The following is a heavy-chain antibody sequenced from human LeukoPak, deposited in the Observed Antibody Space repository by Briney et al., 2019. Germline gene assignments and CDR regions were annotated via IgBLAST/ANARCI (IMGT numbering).Heavy chain of an antibody. D-gene: IGHD3-22*01. CDR1: GFTFRDSA. CDR2: SKNKNNAYST. J-gene: IGHJ4*02. V-gene: IGHV3-72*01. CDR3: TRIFYYGSRGYYPDY. Sequence: GGSLRLSCAASGFTFRDSAMSWVRQAPGKGLEWIGRSKNKNNAYSTVYAASVKGRFTFSRDDPKNSLYLQMNSLKTEDTAVYYCTRIFYYGSRGYYPDYWGQGTLVTVSS.